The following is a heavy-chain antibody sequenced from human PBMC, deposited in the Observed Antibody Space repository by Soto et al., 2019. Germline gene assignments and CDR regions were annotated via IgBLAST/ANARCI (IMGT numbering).Heavy chain of an antibody. V-gene: IGHV4-4*02. D-gene: IGHD3-9*01. CDR2: IYHSGST. CDR1: GGSIISSNW. Sequence: LSLTCAVSGGSIISSNWWNWVRQPPGKGLEWIGEIYHSGSTYYKPSLKSRVAMSVDTSKNQFSLKLTSATAADTAVYYCARRDWSGSTSHFYFDYWGQGVLVTVSS. J-gene: IGHJ4*02. CDR3: ARRDWSGSTSHFYFDY.